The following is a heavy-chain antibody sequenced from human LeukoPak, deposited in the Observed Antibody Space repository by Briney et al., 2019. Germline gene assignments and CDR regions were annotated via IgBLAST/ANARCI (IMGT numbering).Heavy chain of an antibody. J-gene: IGHJ4*02. D-gene: IGHD3-3*01. CDR3: ARAPALRFLEWFDY. Sequence: ASVKVSCKASGYTFTGYYMHWVRQAPGQGIEGMGRINPNSGGTNYAQKFQGRVSITRDTTSSTDYMEMSRLRYTETAVYYCARAPALRFLEWFDYWGQGTLVTVSS. CDR2: INPNSGGT. CDR1: GYTFTGYY. V-gene: IGHV1-2*06.